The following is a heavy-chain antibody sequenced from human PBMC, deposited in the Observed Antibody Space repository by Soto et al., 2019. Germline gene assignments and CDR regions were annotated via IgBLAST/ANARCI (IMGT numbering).Heavy chain of an antibody. Sequence: PSETLSLTCTVSGGSISSYYWSWIRQPPGKGLEWIGYIYYSGSTNYNPSLKSRVTISVDTSKNQFSLKLSSVTAADTAVYYCARGNWNYYYWGQGTLVTVSS. CDR2: IYYSGST. D-gene: IGHD1-7*01. CDR1: GGSISSYY. J-gene: IGHJ4*02. V-gene: IGHV4-59*01. CDR3: ARGNWNYYY.